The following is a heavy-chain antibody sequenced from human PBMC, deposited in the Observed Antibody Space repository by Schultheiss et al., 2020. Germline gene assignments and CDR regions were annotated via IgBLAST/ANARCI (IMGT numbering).Heavy chain of an antibody. CDR2: MYYSGST. Sequence: SETLSLTCTVSGGSISSSSYYWGWIRQPPGKGLEWIGYMYYSGSTNYNPSLKSRVTISVDTSKNQFSLKLSSVTAADTAVYYCARWGLLVRGTTVVPTTHYYYGMDVWGQGTTVTVS. D-gene: IGHD4-23*01. J-gene: IGHJ6*02. V-gene: IGHV4-61*05. CDR1: GGSISSSSYY. CDR3: ARWGLLVRGTTVVPTTHYYYGMDV.